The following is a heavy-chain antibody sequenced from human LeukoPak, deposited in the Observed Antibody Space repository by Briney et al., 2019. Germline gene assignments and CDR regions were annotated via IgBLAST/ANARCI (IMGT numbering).Heavy chain of an antibody. CDR2: INPNSGGT. V-gene: IGHV1-2*02. Sequence: SSVRVSGKASGYTFTGYYIHWVRQAPGQGLEWRGGINPNSGGTNYAQKFQGRVTMTRDTSISTAYMELSRLRSDDTAVYYCASSGFWSGYYCYGMDVWGQGTTVTVSS. J-gene: IGHJ6*02. CDR3: ASSGFWSGYYCYGMDV. CDR1: GYTFTGYY. D-gene: IGHD3-3*01.